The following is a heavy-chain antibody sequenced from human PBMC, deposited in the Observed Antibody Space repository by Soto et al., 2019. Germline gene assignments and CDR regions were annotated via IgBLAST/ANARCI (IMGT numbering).Heavy chain of an antibody. V-gene: IGHV1-18*01. CDR2: ISGYNDNT. CDR3: VRDSSSWFYYYCGMDV. J-gene: IGHJ6*02. CDR1: GYIFTNFG. Sequence: QVQLKQSGPEVRKPGASVRVSCKASGYIFTNFGISWVRQAPGQGLEWMGWISGYNDNTHYAQKLQGRVSMTTDTSTGTAYMDLRSLRSDDTAIYYCVRDSSSWFYYYCGMDVWGQGTTVTVSS. D-gene: IGHD6-13*01.